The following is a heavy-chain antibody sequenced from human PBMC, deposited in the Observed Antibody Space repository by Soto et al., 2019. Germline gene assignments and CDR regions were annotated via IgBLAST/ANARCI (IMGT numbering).Heavy chain of an antibody. J-gene: IGHJ4*02. CDR1: GGSISSSSYY. D-gene: IGHD3-22*01. Sequence: SETLSLTCTVSGGSISSSSYYWGWIRQPPGKGLEWIGSIYYSGSTYYNPSLKSRVTISVDTSKNQFSLKLSSVTAADTAVYYCARLRSGYYGNWGQGTLVTVSS. CDR2: IYYSGST. CDR3: ARLRSGYYGN. V-gene: IGHV4-39*01.